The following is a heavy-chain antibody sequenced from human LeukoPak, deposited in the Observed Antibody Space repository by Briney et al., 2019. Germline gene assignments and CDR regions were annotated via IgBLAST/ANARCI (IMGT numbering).Heavy chain of an antibody. Sequence: GGSLRLSCAASGFTFSSYAMSWVRQAPGKGLEWVSAISGSGGSTYYADSVKGRFTISRDNSKNTLCLQMNSLRAEDTAVYYCAKESLIADSGYDFDYWGQGTLVTVSS. CDR3: AKESLIADSGYDFDY. J-gene: IGHJ4*02. CDR1: GFTFSSYA. D-gene: IGHD5-12*01. V-gene: IGHV3-23*01. CDR2: ISGSGGST.